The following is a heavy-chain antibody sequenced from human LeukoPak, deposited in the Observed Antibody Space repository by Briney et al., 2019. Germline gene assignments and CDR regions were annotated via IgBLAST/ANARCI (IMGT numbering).Heavy chain of an antibody. CDR3: ARLIYCYGTNCWYYFDF. CDR2: IRSTPSGATT. D-gene: IGHD2-2*01. CDR1: GFTFGNYA. V-gene: IGHV3-49*04. J-gene: IGHJ4*02. Sequence: GRSLRLSCTASGFTFGNYAMSCDRQAPGKGLEWLGLIRSTPSGATTEYAASVKGRFTISREDSKGVAYLQMSSLNTEDTAVYYCARLIYCYGTNCWYYFDFWGQGTLVTVSS.